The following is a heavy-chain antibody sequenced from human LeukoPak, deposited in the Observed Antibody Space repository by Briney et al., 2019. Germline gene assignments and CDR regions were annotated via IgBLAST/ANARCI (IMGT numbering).Heavy chain of an antibody. CDR2: IYSGGSI. D-gene: IGHD6-13*01. Sequence: HPGGSLRLSCAASGFTVSSNYMSWVRQAPGKGLEWVSVIYSGGSIYYADSVKGRFTISRDDSKNTLYLQMNSLRAEDTAVYYCARSHYSSRFDFWGQGTLVTVSS. CDR1: GFTVSSNY. J-gene: IGHJ4*02. CDR3: ARSHYSSRFDF. V-gene: IGHV3-53*01.